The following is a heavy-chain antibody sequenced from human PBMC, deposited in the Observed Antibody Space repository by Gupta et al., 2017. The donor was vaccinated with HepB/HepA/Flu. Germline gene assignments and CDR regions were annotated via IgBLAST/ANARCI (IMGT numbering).Heavy chain of an antibody. CDR1: GFTFSDYY. CDR3: ARAALGYSNSWPGAFDI. V-gene: IGHV3-11*01. D-gene: IGHD6-13*01. J-gene: IGHJ3*02. CDR2: SSSSGSTI. Sequence: QVQLVESGGGLVKPGGSLRLSCAASGFTFSDYYMGWIRQAPGKGLEWVSYSSSSGSTIYYADSRKGRFTISRDNAKNSLYLQVNSLRAEDTAVYYCARAALGYSNSWPGAFDIWGQGTMVTVSS.